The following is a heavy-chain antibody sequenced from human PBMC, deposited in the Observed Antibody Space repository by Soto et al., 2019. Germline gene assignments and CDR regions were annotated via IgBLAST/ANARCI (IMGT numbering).Heavy chain of an antibody. CDR1: GYSFSNHW. V-gene: IGHV5-51*01. Sequence: GESLKISCEGVGYSFSNHWIAWARQMPENGLEWMGTIYPGDSDMRYSPSFRGQVTISADTSISTAYLQWHSLKASDTATYYCTRRRVLRFLQWRPYGLDVWGQGTTVTVSS. CDR3: TRRRVLRFLQWRPYGLDV. J-gene: IGHJ6*02. D-gene: IGHD3-3*01. CDR2: IYPGDSDM.